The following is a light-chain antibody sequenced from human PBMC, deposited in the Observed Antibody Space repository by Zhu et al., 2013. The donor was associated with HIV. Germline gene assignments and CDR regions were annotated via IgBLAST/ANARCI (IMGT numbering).Light chain of an antibody. J-gene: IGKJ4*01. Sequence: EIVLTQSPGTLSLSPGERATLSCRASQSVRSTSLAWYQQKPGQSPRLLIYGASSRATGIPDRFSGSGSGTDFTLTISRLEPEDFAVYYCQQNDSSSLTFGGGTTVEIK. CDR1: QSVRSTS. V-gene: IGKV3-20*01. CDR2: GAS. CDR3: QQNDSSSLT.